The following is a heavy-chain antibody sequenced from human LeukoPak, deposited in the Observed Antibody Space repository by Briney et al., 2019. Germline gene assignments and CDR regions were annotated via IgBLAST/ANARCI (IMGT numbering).Heavy chain of an antibody. J-gene: IGHJ4*02. CDR2: IYYSGST. D-gene: IGHD3-22*01. V-gene: IGHV4-39*07. CDR1: GGSISSSSYY. CDR3: ARGRDSRGYQFKGFDY. Sequence: SETLSLTCTVSGGSISSSSYYWGWIRQPPGKGLEWIGSIYYSGSTYYNPSLKSRVTISVDTSKNQFSLKLSSVTAADTAVYYCARGRDSRGYQFKGFDYWGQGTLVTVSS.